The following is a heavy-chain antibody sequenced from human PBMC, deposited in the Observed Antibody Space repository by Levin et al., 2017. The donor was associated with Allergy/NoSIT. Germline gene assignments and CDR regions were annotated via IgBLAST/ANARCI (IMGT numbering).Heavy chain of an antibody. CDR3: AREYCSGGSCYAAFDI. V-gene: IGHV1-69*04. D-gene: IGHD2-15*01. CDR2: IIAILGIA. J-gene: IGHJ3*02. Sequence: GASVKVSCKASGGTFSSYRISWVRQAPGQGLEWMGRIIAILGIANYAQKFQGRVTITADKSTSTAYMELSSLRSEDTAVYYCAREYCSGGSCYAAFDIWGQGTMVTVSS. CDR1: GGTFSSYR.